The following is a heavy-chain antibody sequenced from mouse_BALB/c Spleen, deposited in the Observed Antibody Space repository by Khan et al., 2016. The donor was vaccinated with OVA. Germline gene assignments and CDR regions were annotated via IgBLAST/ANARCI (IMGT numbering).Heavy chain of an antibody. J-gene: IGHJ2*01. CDR2: IYPGGGYT. CDR1: GYTFTNYW. CDR3: VRRGAARATWDYFDY. V-gene: IGHV1-63*02. D-gene: IGHD3-1*01. Sequence: QVQLKESGAELVRPGTSVKMSCKAAGYTFTNYWIGWVKQRPGHGLEWVGDIYPGGGYTNYNEKFKGKATLTVDTSSSTAYMQLSSLTSEDSAFYYCVRRGAARATWDYFDYWGQGTTLTVSS.